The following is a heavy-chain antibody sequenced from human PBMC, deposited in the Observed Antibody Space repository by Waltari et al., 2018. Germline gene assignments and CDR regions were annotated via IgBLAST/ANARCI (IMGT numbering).Heavy chain of an antibody. D-gene: IGHD6-13*01. CDR2: INAGNGNT. CDR3: ARASSWEPSAEYFQH. CDR1: GYTFTSYA. J-gene: IGHJ1*01. Sequence: QVQLVQSGAEVKKPGASVKVSCKASGYTFTSYAMHWVRQAPGQRLEWMGWINAGNGNTKYSQEFQGRVTITRDTSASTAYMELSSLRSEDMAVYYCARASSWEPSAEYFQHWGQGTLVTVSS. V-gene: IGHV1-3*03.